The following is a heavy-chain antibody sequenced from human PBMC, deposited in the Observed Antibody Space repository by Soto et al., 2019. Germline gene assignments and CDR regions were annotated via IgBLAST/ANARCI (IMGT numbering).Heavy chain of an antibody. Sequence: ASVKVSCKASGYTFTSYAMHWVRQAPGQRLEWMGWINAGNGNTKYSQKFQGRVTITRDTSASTAYMELNSVTAADSAVYFCARLEGLATISYYFDFWGQGAQVTVSS. D-gene: IGHD3-9*01. J-gene: IGHJ4*02. CDR2: INAGNGNT. V-gene: IGHV1-3*01. CDR3: ARLEGLATISYYFDF. CDR1: GYTFTSYA.